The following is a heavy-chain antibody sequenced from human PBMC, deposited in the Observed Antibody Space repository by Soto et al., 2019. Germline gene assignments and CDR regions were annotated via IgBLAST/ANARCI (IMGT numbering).Heavy chain of an antibody. V-gene: IGHV4-34*01. CDR1: GGSFSGYY. Sequence: SETLSLTCAVYGGSFSGYYWSWIRQPPGKGLEWIGEINHSGSTNYNPSLKSRVTISVDTSKNQFSLKLSSVTAADTAVYYCARGRVPRYQRWGHFDYWGQGTLVTVSS. J-gene: IGHJ4*02. CDR3: ARGRVPRYQRWGHFDY. CDR2: INHSGST. D-gene: IGHD3-16*01.